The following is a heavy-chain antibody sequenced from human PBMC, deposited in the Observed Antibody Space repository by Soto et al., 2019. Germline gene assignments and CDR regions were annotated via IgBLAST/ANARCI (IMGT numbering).Heavy chain of an antibody. J-gene: IGHJ4*02. CDR1: GFTFGSYG. CDR2: ISYDGSNK. V-gene: IGHV3-30*03. D-gene: IGHD2-15*01. CDR3: ARDPVLGGPFDY. Sequence: GGSLRLSCAASGFTFGSYGMHWVRQAPGKGLEWVAVISYDGSNKYYADSVKGRFTISRDNSKNTLYLQMNSLRAEDTAVYYCARDPVLGGPFDYWGQGTLVTVS.